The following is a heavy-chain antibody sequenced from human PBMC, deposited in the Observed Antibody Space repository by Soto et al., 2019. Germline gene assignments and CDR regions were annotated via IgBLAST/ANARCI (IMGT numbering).Heavy chain of an antibody. CDR1: GGSISSGGYY. CDR2: IYYSGST. D-gene: IGHD2-15*01. J-gene: IGHJ4*02. CDR3: ARASGGSVVAAAPIDY. V-gene: IGHV4-31*01. Sequence: QVQLQESGPGLVKPSQTLSLTCTVSGGSISSGGYYWSWIRQHPGKGLEWIGNIYYSGSTYYNPALQSPVTTSVDTPKNQLSLKLSSVTAADTAVYYCARASGGSVVAAAPIDYWGQGTLVTVSS.